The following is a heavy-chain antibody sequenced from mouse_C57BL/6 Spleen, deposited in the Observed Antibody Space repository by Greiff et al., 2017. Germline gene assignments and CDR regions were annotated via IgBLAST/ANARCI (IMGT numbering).Heavy chain of an antibody. CDR3: AGTVVATPGWYFDV. CDR1: GFTFSDYG. D-gene: IGHD1-1*01. J-gene: IGHJ1*03. V-gene: IGHV5-17*01. CDR2: ISSGSSTI. Sequence: EVQLVESGGGLVKPGGSLKLSCAASGFTFSDYGMHWVRQAPEKGLEWVAYISSGSSTIYYADTVKGRFTISRDNAKHTLFLQLTSLRAADTAMYDGAGTVVATPGWYFDVWGKGTTVTVSS.